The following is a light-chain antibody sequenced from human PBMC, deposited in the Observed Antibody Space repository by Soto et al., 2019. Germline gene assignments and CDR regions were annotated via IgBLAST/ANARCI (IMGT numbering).Light chain of an antibody. V-gene: IGLV1-40*01. Sequence: QSVLTQPSSVSGAPGQRVTISCTGSSSNIGAGYDVHWYQQLPGTAPKLLIYGNNNRPSGVPDRFSGSKSGTSASLAITGLQAEDEADYYCQSYDSSLSALFGGGTKLTVL. J-gene: IGLJ2*01. CDR2: GNN. CDR1: SSNIGAGYD. CDR3: QSYDSSLSAL.